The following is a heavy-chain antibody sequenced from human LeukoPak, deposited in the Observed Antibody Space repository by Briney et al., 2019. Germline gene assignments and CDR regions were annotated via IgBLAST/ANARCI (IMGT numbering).Heavy chain of an antibody. Sequence: PGRSLRLSCAASGFTFSSYAMHWVRQAPGKGLEWVSYISTGGSPIYYADSVKGRFTISRDKSKNTLYLQMNSLRAEDTALYYCAKDFWSGYYSGYFDYWGQGTLVTVSS. J-gene: IGHJ4*02. V-gene: IGHV3-48*01. CDR1: GFTFSSYA. CDR2: ISTGGSPI. D-gene: IGHD3-3*01. CDR3: AKDFWSGYYSGYFDY.